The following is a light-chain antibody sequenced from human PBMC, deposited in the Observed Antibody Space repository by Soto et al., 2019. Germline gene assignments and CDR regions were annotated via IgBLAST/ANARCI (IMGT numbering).Light chain of an antibody. V-gene: IGLV2-14*01. CDR1: SSDVGGYNY. CDR2: EVS. Sequence: QSALTQPASVSASPGQSITISCTGTSSDVGGYNYVSWYQQHPGKAPKVMIYEVSHRPPGVSNRFSGSKSGNTASLTISGLQAEDEADYYCSSYTSSSTLYVFGTGTKLTVL. CDR3: SSYTSSSTLYV. J-gene: IGLJ1*01.